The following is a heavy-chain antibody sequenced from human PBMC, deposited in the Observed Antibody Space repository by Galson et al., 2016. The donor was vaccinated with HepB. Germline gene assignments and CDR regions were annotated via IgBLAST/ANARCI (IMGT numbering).Heavy chain of an antibody. CDR2: ISYTTDMI. V-gene: IGHV3-48*02. D-gene: IGHD3-10*01. CDR1: GFTFSDYC. Sequence: SLRLSCAASGFTFSDYCVNWVRQAPGKGLEWVSFISYTTDMIYYADSVKGRFTISRDNARNSLYLQMNSLRDEDTAVYFWARSMIRGVIIYGMDVWGQGTTVTVSS. J-gene: IGHJ6*02. CDR3: ARSMIRGVIIYGMDV.